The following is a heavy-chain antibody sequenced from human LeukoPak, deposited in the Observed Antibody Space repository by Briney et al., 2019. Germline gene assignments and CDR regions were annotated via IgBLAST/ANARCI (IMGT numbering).Heavy chain of an antibody. Sequence: SETLSLTCGVSGGSITNTTDWTWVRQPPGKGLEWIGSIYYSGRTYDNPSLKSRVPISVHPPKNQFSLKLTSVTAADTAVYYCAKQGGIAADYWGQGTLVTVSS. CDR3: AKQGGIAADY. V-gene: IGHV4-39*01. J-gene: IGHJ4*02. CDR1: GGSITNTTD. D-gene: IGHD6-13*01. CDR2: IYYSGRT.